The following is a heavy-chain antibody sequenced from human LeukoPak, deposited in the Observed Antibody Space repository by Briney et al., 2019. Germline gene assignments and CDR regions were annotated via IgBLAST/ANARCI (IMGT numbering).Heavy chain of an antibody. J-gene: IGHJ4*02. D-gene: IGHD5-18*01. Sequence: GGSLRLSCAASGFTFSYYYMSWIRQAPGKGLEWVSYISSSSSYTNYAESVKGRFTISRDNAKNSLYLQMNSLRAEDTAVYYCARERGDTAMVFDYWGQGTLVTVSS. V-gene: IGHV3-11*06. CDR3: ARERGDTAMVFDY. CDR2: ISSSSSYT. CDR1: GFTFSYYY.